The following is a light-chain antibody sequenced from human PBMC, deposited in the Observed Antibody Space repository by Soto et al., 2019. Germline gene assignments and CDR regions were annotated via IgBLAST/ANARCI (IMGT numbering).Light chain of an antibody. CDR2: ATS. CDR1: QNLRSC. CDR3: QQGCSTRWT. V-gene: IGKV1-39*01. J-gene: IGKJ1*01. Sequence: DIQMTQYPSSLSASVGDRVTITCRASQNLRSCLNWYQQKPGKAPQLLIYATSSLQTGVPSRFSASGSGTDFSLVISDLQPAYAATFYLQQGCSTRWTFVRGTKVE.